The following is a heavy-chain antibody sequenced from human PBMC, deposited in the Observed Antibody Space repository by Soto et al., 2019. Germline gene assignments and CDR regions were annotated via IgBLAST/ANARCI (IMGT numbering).Heavy chain of an antibody. CDR3: ARRVGGGNSCCSDC. V-gene: IGHV2-5*02. D-gene: IGHD2-21*02. J-gene: IGHJ1*01. Sequence: QIALKESGPTLVKPTQTLTLTCTFSGFSLTTSDMGVGWVRQPPGKALEWLALIYWDDDKRYSPSLKSRLTIPKHTYQLQGVLTRPTMDPVDPAQYCRARRVGGGNSCCSDCRGQGTLVTVSS. CDR1: GFSLTTSDMG. CDR2: IYWDDDK.